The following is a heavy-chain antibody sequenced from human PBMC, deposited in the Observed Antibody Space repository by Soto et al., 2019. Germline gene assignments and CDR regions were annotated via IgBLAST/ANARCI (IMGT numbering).Heavy chain of an antibody. CDR2: ISRKSDNI. CDR1: GFTFDDYG. J-gene: IGHJ6*03. D-gene: IGHD2-21*02. V-gene: IGHV3-9*01. Sequence: EVQLVESGGGLVHPGRSLRLSCAASGFTFDDYGMHWVRQAPGKGLEWVSGISRKSDNIGYADSVKGRFTISRDNAKNSLYLQMNSLRAEDTAWYYCAKDGVTSTDYYYYMDVWGKGTTVTVSS. CDR3: AKDGVTSTDYYYYMDV.